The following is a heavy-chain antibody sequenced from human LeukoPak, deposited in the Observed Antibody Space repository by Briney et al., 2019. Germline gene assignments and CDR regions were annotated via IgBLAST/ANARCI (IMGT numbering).Heavy chain of an antibody. CDR3: AKDYYDSSGYRDGRYFQH. CDR1: GFTFSSYG. J-gene: IGHJ1*01. CDR2: ISYDGSNK. V-gene: IGHV3-30*18. D-gene: IGHD3-22*01. Sequence: PGGSLRLSCAASGFTFSSYGMHWVRQAPGKGLEWVAVISYDGSNKYYADSVKGRFTISRDNSKNTLYLQMNSLRAEDTAVYYCAKDYYDSSGYRDGRYFQHWGQGTLVTVSS.